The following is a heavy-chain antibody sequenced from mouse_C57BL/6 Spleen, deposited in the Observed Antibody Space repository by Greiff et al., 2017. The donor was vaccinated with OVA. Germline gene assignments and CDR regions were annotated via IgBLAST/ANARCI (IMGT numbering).Heavy chain of an antibody. CDR1: GYTFTDYN. Sequence: VQLQQSGPELVKPGASVKIPCKASGYTFTDYNMDWVKQSHGKSLEWIGAINPNNGGTVYNQKFKGKAKLTVDKSSSTAYMELRSLTSEATAVYYCARRDGYSPDWFAYWGQGPLVTVSA. CDR2: INPNNGGT. J-gene: IGHJ3*01. D-gene: IGHD2-3*01. CDR3: ARRDGYSPDWFAY. V-gene: IGHV1-18*01.